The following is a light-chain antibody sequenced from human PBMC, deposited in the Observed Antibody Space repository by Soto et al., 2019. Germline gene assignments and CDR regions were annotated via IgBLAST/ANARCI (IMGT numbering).Light chain of an antibody. J-gene: IGLJ3*02. CDR2: EVR. Sequence: QSALTQPASVSGSAGQSITISCSGTMRDVGAYNLVSWYQQHPGTAPKLIIYEVRNRPSGISSRFSGSRSGNTASLTISGLQPEDEGDYYCSAFTAGSTLVFGGGTKLTV. CDR3: SAFTAGSTLV. V-gene: IGLV2-14*01. CDR1: MRDVGAYNL.